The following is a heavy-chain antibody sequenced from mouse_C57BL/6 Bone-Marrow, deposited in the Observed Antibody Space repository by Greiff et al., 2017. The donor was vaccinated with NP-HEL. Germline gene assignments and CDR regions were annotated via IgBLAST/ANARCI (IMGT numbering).Heavy chain of an antibody. CDR2: ILPGSGST. V-gene: IGHV1-9*01. J-gene: IGHJ3*02. D-gene: IGHD2-4*01. CDR1: GYTFTGYW. Sequence: QVQLQQSGAELMKPGASVKLSCKATGYTFTGYWIEWVKQRPGHGLEWIGEILPGSGSTNYNAKFKGKATFTADTSSNTAYMQLSSLTTEDSAIYYCAREAYYDYGGWGQGTLVTVSA. CDR3: AREAYYDYGG.